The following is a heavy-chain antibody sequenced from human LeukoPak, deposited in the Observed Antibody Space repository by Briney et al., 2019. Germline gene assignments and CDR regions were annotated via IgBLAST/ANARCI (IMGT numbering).Heavy chain of an antibody. CDR2: ISWNSGSI. CDR3: AKDTLD. V-gene: IGHV3-9*01. CDR1: GFTFDDYA. Sequence: GGSLRLSCAASGFTFDDYAMHWVRQAPGKGLEWVSGISWNSGSIGCADSVKGRFTISRDNAKNSLYLQMNSLRAEDTALYYCAKDTLDWGQGTLVTVSS. J-gene: IGHJ4*02.